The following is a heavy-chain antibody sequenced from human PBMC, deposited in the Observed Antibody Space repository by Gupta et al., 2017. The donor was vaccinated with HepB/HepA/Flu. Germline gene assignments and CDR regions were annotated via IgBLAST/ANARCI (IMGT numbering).Heavy chain of an antibody. CDR2: ISSSSSYI. D-gene: IGHD2-2*01. J-gene: IGHJ5*02. Sequence: EVQLVESGGGLVKPGGSLRLSCAASGFTFRSSSMNWVRQAPGKGLEWVSSISSSSSYIYYADSVKGRFTISRDNAKNSLYLQMNSLRAEDTAVYYCARGDIVVVPAAPDWFDPWGQGTLVTVSS. CDR1: GFTFRSSS. V-gene: IGHV3-21*01. CDR3: ARGDIVVVPAAPDWFDP.